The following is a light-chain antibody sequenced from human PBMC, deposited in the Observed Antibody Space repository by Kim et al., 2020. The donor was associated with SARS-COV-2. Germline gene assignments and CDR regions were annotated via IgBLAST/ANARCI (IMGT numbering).Light chain of an antibody. CDR2: DVS. Sequence: GRSITISCTGTSSDVGGSKSVSWYQQYPGKAPKLIIYDVSNRPSGVSNRFSGSKSGNTASLTISGLQTEDETDYYCSSYTRSNTYVFGTGTKVTVL. J-gene: IGLJ1*01. CDR1: SSDVGGSKS. CDR3: SSYTRSNTYV. V-gene: IGLV2-14*03.